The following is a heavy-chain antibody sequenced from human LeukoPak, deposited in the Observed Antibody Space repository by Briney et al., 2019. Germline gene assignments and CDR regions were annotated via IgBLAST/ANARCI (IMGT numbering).Heavy chain of an antibody. V-gene: IGHV3-21*01. Sequence: GGSLRLSCAASGFTFSSYSMNWVRHAPGKGLEWVSSISSSSSYIYYADSVKGRFTISRDNAKNSLYLQMNSLRAEDTAVYYCARGRSGSYSFDYWGQGTLVTVSS. CDR1: GFTFSSYS. CDR2: ISSSSSYI. D-gene: IGHD3-10*01. J-gene: IGHJ4*02. CDR3: ARGRSGSYSFDY.